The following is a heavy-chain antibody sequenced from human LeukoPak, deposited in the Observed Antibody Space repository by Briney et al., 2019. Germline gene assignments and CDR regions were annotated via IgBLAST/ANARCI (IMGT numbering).Heavy chain of an antibody. CDR2: IKSKTDGWTT. V-gene: IGHV3-15*01. CDR1: GFTFSNAW. J-gene: IGHJ6*03. D-gene: IGHD2-2*01. CDR3: TTWGTSVPAAILYYYYMDV. Sequence: GGSLRLSCAASGFTFSNAWMSWVRQAPGKGLEWVGRIKSKTDGWTTDYAAPVKGRFTISRDDSKNTLYLQMNSLKTEDTAVYYCTTWGTSVPAAILYYYYMDVWGKGTTVTVSS.